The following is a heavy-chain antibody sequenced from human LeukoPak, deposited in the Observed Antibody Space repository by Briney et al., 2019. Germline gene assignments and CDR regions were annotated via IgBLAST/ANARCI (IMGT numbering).Heavy chain of an antibody. V-gene: IGHV3-9*03. J-gene: IGHJ3*02. CDR1: GFTFDDYA. D-gene: IGHD1-26*01. Sequence: GRSLRLSCAASGFTFDDYAMHWVRQAPGKGLEWVSGISWNSGSIGYADSVKGRFTISKDNAKNSLYLQMNSLRAEDMALYYCAKNIEWVGEGQGAFDIWGQGTMVTVSS. CDR3: AKNIEWVGEGQGAFDI. CDR2: ISWNSGSI.